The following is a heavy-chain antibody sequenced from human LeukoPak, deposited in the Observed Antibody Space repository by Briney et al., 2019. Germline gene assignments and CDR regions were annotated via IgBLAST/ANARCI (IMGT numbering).Heavy chain of an antibody. V-gene: IGHV1-46*01. D-gene: IGHD1-26*01. J-gene: IGHJ6*03. CDR1: GYTFTSYY. CDR2: INPSGGST. Sequence: ASVKVSCKASGYTFTSYYMHWVRQAPGQGLEWMGIINPSGGSTSYAQKFQGRVTMTRDTSTSTVYMELSSLRSEDTAVYYCARGSGSYLGDYYYMDVWGKGTTVTISS. CDR3: ARGSGSYLGDYYYMDV.